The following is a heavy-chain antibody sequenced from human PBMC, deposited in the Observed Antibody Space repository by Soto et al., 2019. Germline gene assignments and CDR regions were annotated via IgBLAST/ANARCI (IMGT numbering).Heavy chain of an antibody. J-gene: IGHJ6*02. V-gene: IGHV1-46*01. D-gene: IGHD3-10*01. CDR2: INPRGGST. Sequence: QVQLVQSGAEVKKPGTSVKVSCKASGYDLTNYLMHWVRQARGQGLEWMGTINPRGGSTRYAQNFQGRVTMTTDTSTSTVDMELSSLRSDDTAVFYCARGSGSFVYGMDVWGQGTTVTVSS. CDR1: GYDLTNYL. CDR3: ARGSGSFVYGMDV.